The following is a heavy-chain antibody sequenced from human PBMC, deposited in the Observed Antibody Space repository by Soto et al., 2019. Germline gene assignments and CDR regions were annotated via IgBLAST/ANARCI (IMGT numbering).Heavy chain of an antibody. Sequence: SVKVSCTASGYTFTNFGISWVRQAPGQGLEWMGGIIPIFGTANYAQKFQGRVTITADKSTSTAYMELSSLRSEDTAVYYCARSKVAPQGREGSGSYFRYYYYGMDVWGQGTTVTVSS. D-gene: IGHD3-10*01. CDR3: ARSKVAPQGREGSGSYFRYYYYGMDV. J-gene: IGHJ6*02. CDR2: IIPIFGTA. CDR1: GYTFTNFG. V-gene: IGHV1-69*06.